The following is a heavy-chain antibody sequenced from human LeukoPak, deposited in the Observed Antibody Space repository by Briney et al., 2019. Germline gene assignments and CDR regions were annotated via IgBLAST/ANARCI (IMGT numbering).Heavy chain of an antibody. CDR2: IYYSGST. V-gene: IGHV4-59*01. D-gene: IGHD6-19*01. CDR1: GGSISSYY. J-gene: IGHJ6*04. CDR3: ARLNSGWYVGWYYYGMGV. Sequence: SETLSLTCTVSGGSISSYYWSWIRQPPGKGLEWIGYIYYSGSTNYNPSLKSRVTISVDTSKNQFSLKLSSVTAADTAVYYCARLNSGWYVGWYYYGMGVWGKGTTVTVSS.